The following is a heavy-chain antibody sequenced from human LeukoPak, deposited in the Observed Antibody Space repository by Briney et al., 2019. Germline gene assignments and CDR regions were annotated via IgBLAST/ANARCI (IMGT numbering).Heavy chain of an antibody. V-gene: IGHV3-20*04. Sequence: PGGSLRLSCTASGFTFDNNGMSWVRQAPGKGLEWVSGINWNGGSTGYADSVKGRFTISRDNSKNTLYLQMNSLRAEDTAVYYCAKLKGSSWPGAFDYWGQGTLVTVSS. CDR2: INWNGGST. CDR1: GFTFDNNG. J-gene: IGHJ4*02. CDR3: AKLKGSSWPGAFDY. D-gene: IGHD6-13*01.